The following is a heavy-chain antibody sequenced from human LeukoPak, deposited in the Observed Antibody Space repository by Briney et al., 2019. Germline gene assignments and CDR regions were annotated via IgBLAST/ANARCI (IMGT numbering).Heavy chain of an antibody. Sequence: SQTLSLTCTVSGGSISSGDYYWSWIRQPPGKGLEWIGYIYHSGSTYYNPSLKSRVTISVDRSKNQFSLKLSSVTAADTAVYYCARDGGLYDSSGPSPHWYFDLWGRGTLVTVSS. V-gene: IGHV4-30-2*01. CDR1: GGSISSGDYY. CDR3: ARDGGLYDSSGPSPHWYFDL. D-gene: IGHD3-22*01. J-gene: IGHJ2*01. CDR2: IYHSGST.